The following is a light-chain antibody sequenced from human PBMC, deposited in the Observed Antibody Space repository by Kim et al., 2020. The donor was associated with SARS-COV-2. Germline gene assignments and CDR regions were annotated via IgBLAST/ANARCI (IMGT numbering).Light chain of an antibody. J-gene: IGKJ4*01. V-gene: IGKV2-28*01. Sequence: DTVMTQSPLSLPVTPGEPASISCRSSQSLLHSDGYNYLDWYLQKPGQSPQLLIYLGSNRASGVPDRFSGSGSGADFTLKISRVEADDVGVYYCMQSLQTPPTFGGGTKVDIK. CDR3: MQSLQTPPT. CDR1: QSLLHSDGYNY. CDR2: LGS.